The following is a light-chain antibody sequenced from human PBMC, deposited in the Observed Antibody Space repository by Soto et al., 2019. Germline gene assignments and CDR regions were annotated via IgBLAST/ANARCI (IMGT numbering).Light chain of an antibody. J-gene: IGKJ2*01. CDR2: AAS. CDR3: QQSYTTPVYS. V-gene: IGKV1-39*01. CDR1: QVISCY. Sequence: DIQLTQSPSLLSASVGERVTITCRSSQVISCYLAWYQQKPGKAPKLLIYAASNLQSGVPSRFSGSGSGTDFTLTISSLQPEDFATYFCQQSYTTPVYSFG.